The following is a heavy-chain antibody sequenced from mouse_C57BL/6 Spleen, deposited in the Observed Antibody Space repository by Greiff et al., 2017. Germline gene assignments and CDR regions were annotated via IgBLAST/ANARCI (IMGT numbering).Heavy chain of an antibody. V-gene: IGHV1-55*01. CDR2: IYPGSGST. D-gene: IGHD2-3*01. CDR1: GYTFTSYW. J-gene: IGHJ4*01. Sequence: VQLQQPGAELVKPGASVKMSCKASGYTFTSYWITWVKQRPGQGLEWIGDIYPGSGSTNYNEKFKSKATLTVDTSSSTAYMQLSSLTSEDSAVYYCARWVDGYLYYYAMDYWGQGTSVTVSS. CDR3: ARWVDGYLYYYAMDY.